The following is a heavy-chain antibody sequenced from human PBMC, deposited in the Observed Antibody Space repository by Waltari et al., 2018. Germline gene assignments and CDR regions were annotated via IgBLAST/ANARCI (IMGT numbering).Heavy chain of an antibody. CDR2: ISGYNGNI. V-gene: IGHV1-18*01. Sequence: QLMQSGDEVKKPGASVRVSCKASGYTFTSYCSNWVRQAPGRGLEWMGWISGYNGNINYAQSLQGRISMTTDTSTSTAYMELRSLTSDDTAVYYCARDRGPSAVTSFDSWGQGTLVTVSP. J-gene: IGHJ4*02. D-gene: IGHD4-17*01. CDR1: GYTFTSYC. CDR3: ARDRGPSAVTSFDS.